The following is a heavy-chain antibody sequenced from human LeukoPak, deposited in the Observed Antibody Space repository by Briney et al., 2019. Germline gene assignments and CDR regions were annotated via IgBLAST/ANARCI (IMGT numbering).Heavy chain of an antibody. CDR3: ARTGYCSSTSCSWVDY. CDR2: INLKSGGT. Sequence: GASVKVSCKASAYTFTGYYMHWVRQAPGQGLEWMGWINLKSGGTNYAQKFQGRVTMTRDTSISTAYMELSRLRSDDTAVYYCARTGYCSSTSCSWVDYWGQGTLVTVSS. J-gene: IGHJ4*02. CDR1: AYTFTGYY. D-gene: IGHD2-2*01. V-gene: IGHV1-2*02.